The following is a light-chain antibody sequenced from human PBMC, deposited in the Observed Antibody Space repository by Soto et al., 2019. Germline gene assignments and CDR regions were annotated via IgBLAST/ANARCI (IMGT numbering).Light chain of an antibody. J-gene: IGKJ4*01. CDR1: QSISSW. CDR2: RAS. V-gene: IGKV1-5*03. CDR3: QHYTIYPVT. Sequence: DMQMTQSPSTLSASVGDTVTITCRASQSISSWVAWYQQKRGKAPKLLIHRASTLQSGVPSRFSGSGFGTEFTLTISSLQPSDFATYYCQHYTIYPVTFGGGTEVEI.